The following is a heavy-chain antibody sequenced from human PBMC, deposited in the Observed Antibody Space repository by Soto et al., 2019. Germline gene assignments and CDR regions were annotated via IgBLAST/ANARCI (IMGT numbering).Heavy chain of an antibody. CDR3: ARTSGYYLSDY. CDR1: GYTFTSYA. CDR2: INAGNGNT. Sequence: QVQLVQSGAEVKKPGASVKVSCKASGYTFTSYAMHWVRQAPGQRLEWMGWINAGNGNTKYSQKFQGRVTITRDTSARTADMELSSLRSEVTAVYYCARTSGYYLSDYWGQGTLVTVSS. V-gene: IGHV1-3*01. D-gene: IGHD3-22*01. J-gene: IGHJ4*02.